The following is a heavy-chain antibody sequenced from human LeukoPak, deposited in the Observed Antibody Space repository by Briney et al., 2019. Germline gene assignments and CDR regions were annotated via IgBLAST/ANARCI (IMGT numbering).Heavy chain of an antibody. CDR2: IYYSGNP. D-gene: IGHD6-13*01. CDR1: GGSIGSYH. Sequence: SETLSLTCTVPGGSIGSYHWSWIRQPPGKGLEWLGYIYYSGNPNFNPSLKSRVTMSVDTSKNQVSLNLSSVTAADTAVYYCAGGYSSSWYTWFGPWGQGTLVTVSS. V-gene: IGHV4-59*08. CDR3: AGGYSSSWYTWFGP. J-gene: IGHJ5*02.